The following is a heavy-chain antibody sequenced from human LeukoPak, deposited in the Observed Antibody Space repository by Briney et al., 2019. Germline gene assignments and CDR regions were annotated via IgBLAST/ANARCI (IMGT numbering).Heavy chain of an antibody. Sequence: GSSVKVSCKASGYTFTGYYMHWVRPAPGQGLEGMGWINPNSGGTNYAQKFQGRVTMTRDTSISTAYMELSRLRSDDTAVYYCARGAVAGKFWHGGMDVWGQGTTVTVSS. CDR2: INPNSGGT. CDR1: GYTFTGYY. CDR3: ARGAVAGKFWHGGMDV. D-gene: IGHD6-19*01. V-gene: IGHV1-2*02. J-gene: IGHJ6*02.